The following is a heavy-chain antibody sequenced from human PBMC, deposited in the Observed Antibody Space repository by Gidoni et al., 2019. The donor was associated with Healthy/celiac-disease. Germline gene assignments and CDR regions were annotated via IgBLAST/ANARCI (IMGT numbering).Heavy chain of an antibody. CDR2: IYTSGST. J-gene: IGHJ4*02. CDR1: GGSISRYY. CDR3: ASGSSSSGGTFDY. V-gene: IGHV4-4*07. D-gene: IGHD6-6*01. Sequence: QVQLQESGPGLVKPSETLSLPCTVSGGSISRYYWSWIRQPAGKGLEWIGRIYTSGSTNYNPSLKSRVTMSVDTSKNQFSLKLSSVTAADTAVYYCASGSSSSGGTFDYWGQGTLVTVSS.